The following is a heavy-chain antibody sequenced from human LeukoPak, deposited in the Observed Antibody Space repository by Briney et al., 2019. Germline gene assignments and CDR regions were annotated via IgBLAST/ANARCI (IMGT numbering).Heavy chain of an antibody. J-gene: IGHJ4*02. CDR1: GGSISSYY. CDR3: ARGGVNHGTGVYDY. Sequence: SETLSLTCTVSGGSISSYYWSWIRQPPGKGLEWIGYIYYSGSTNYNPSLKSRVTISVDTSKNQFSLKLSSVTAADTAVYYCARGGVNHGTGVYDYWGQGTLVTVSS. CDR2: IYYSGST. V-gene: IGHV4-59*01. D-gene: IGHD1-14*01.